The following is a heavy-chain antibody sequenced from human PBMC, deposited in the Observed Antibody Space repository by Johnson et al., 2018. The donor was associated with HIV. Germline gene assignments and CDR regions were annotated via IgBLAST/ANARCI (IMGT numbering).Heavy chain of an antibody. CDR3: ARDNLRQLDAFDI. Sequence: VQLVESGGGVVQPGRSLRLSCAASGFTFSSYAMSWVRQAPGKGLEWVSGISGSGGSTNYADSVKGRFTISRDNSKNTLYLQMNSLRVEDTAVYYCARDNLRQLDAFDIWGQGTMVTVSS. J-gene: IGHJ3*02. D-gene: IGHD3-16*01. CDR1: GFTFSSYA. V-gene: IGHV3-23*04. CDR2: ISGSGGST.